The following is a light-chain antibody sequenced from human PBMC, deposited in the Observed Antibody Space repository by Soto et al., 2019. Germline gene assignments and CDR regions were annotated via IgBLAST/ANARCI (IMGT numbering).Light chain of an antibody. J-gene: IGKJ4*01. Sequence: DIQMTQSPSSLSASVGDRVSITCRASQGITNYLAWYQQKPRKVPELLIYAASTLQSGVPSRFSGSGSGTDFTLIISSLQPEDVATYYCQKYDSAPLTFGGGTKVEIK. V-gene: IGKV1-27*01. CDR2: AAS. CDR3: QKYDSAPLT. CDR1: QGITNY.